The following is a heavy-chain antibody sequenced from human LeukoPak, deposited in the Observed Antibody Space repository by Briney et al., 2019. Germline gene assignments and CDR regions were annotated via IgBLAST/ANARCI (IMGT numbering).Heavy chain of an antibody. CDR1: GYSFTGHY. CDR3: ARGGAYYFDY. J-gene: IGHJ4*02. CDR2: INPKSGGT. Sequence: ASVKVSCKASGYSFTGHYMHWVRQAPGQGLEWMGWINPKSGGTNYAQKFQGRVTMTRDTSISTAYMDMSSLRSDDTAVYYCARGGAYYFDYWGQGTLVTVSS. V-gene: IGHV1-2*02. D-gene: IGHD3-16*01.